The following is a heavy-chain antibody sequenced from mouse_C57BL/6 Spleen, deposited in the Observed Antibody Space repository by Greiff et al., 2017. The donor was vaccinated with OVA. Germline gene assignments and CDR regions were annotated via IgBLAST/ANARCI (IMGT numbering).Heavy chain of an antibody. D-gene: IGHD1-1*01. CDR2: ISSGSSTI. CDR1: GFTFSDYG. V-gene: IGHV5-17*01. Sequence: EVKVVESGGGLVKPGGSLKLSCAASGFTFSDYGMHWVRQAPEKGLEWVAYISSGSSTIYYADTVKGRFTISRDNAKNTLFLQMTSLRSEDTAMNYCAREDYYGSSPWFAYWGQGTLVTVSA. J-gene: IGHJ3*01. CDR3: AREDYYGSSPWFAY.